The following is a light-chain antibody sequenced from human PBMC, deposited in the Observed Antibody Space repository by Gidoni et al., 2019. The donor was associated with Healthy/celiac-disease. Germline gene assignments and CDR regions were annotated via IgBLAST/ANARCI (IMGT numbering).Light chain of an antibody. J-gene: IGLJ2*01. CDR1: SSDVGGYNY. Sequence: QSALTQPASVSGSPGQSITISCTGPSSDVGGYNYVSWYQQHPGKAPKLMIYEVTNRPSGISNRFSGSKSGNTASPTISGRQAEDEADYYCSSYTSSSIVVFGGGTKLTVL. CDR3: SSYTSSSIVV. V-gene: IGLV2-14*01. CDR2: EVT.